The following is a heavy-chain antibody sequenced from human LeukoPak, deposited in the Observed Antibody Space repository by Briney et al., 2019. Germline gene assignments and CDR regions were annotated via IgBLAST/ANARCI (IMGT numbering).Heavy chain of an antibody. J-gene: IGHJ4*02. V-gene: IGHV1-69*13. CDR2: IIPIFGTA. CDR1: GYTFTGYY. Sequence: SVKVSCKASGYTFTGYYMHWVRQAPGQGLEWMGGIIPIFGTANYAQKFQGRVTITADESTSTAYMELSSLRSEDTAVYYCARSRFDSTPTYWGQGTLVTVSS. D-gene: IGHD2/OR15-2a*01. CDR3: ARSRFDSTPTY.